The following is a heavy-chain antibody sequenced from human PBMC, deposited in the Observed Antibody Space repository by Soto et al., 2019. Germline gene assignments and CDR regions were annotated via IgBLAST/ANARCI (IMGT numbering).Heavy chain of an antibody. CDR1: RFTFNSYA. J-gene: IGHJ3*02. D-gene: IGHD2-2*01. Sequence: PGGSLRLSCAASRFTFNSYAMSWVRQAPGKGLEWVSAIGGNGGSTYYADSVKGRFTISRDNSKNTLYLQMNSLGAEDTAVYFCAKDHELIPGAKRAFDIWGQGTMVTVSS. V-gene: IGHV3-23*01. CDR3: AKDHELIPGAKRAFDI. CDR2: IGGNGGST.